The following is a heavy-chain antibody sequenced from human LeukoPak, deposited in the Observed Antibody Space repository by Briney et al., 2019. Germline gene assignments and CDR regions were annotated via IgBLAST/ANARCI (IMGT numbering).Heavy chain of an antibody. Sequence: PSETLSLTCAVYGGSFSGYYWSWIRQPPGKGLEWIGEINHSGSTNYNPSLKSRVTISVDTSKNQFSLKLSSVTAADTAVYYCARVARPGMYYYYYMDVWGKGTTVTVSS. V-gene: IGHV4-34*01. CDR1: GGSFSGYY. CDR2: INHSGST. CDR3: ARVARPGMYYYYYMDV. J-gene: IGHJ6*03. D-gene: IGHD6-6*01.